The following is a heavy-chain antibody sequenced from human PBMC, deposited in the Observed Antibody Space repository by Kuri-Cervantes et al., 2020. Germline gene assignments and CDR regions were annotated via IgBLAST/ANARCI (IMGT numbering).Heavy chain of an antibody. CDR2: INPNSGGT. D-gene: IGHD2/OR15-2a*01. CDR1: GYTFTGYY. Sequence: ASVKASCKASGYTFTGYYMHWVRQAPGQGLEWMGWINPNSGGTNYAQKFQGRVTMTRDTSISTAYMELSSLRAEDTAVYYCAKDHLSNAFDIWGQGTMVTVSS. J-gene: IGHJ3*02. CDR3: AKDHLSNAFDI. V-gene: IGHV1-2*02.